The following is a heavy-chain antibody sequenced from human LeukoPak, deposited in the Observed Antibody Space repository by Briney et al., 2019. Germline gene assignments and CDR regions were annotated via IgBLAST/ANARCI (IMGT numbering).Heavy chain of an antibody. Sequence: GGSLRLSCAASGFSFSTYGMHWVRQAPGKGLEWVAFIRYDGSNKYYADSVKGRFTISRDNSKNTLYLQMNSLRAEDTAVYYCAKDYSGSYPYYYYYYYMDVWGKGTTVTISS. J-gene: IGHJ6*03. CDR3: AKDYSGSYPYYYYYYYMDV. D-gene: IGHD1-26*01. V-gene: IGHV3-30*02. CDR2: IRYDGSNK. CDR1: GFSFSTYG.